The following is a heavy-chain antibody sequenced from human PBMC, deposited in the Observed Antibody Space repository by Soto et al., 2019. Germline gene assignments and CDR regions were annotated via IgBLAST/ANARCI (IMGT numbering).Heavy chain of an antibody. Sequence: GASVKVSCKASGGTFSSYAISGVRQAPGQGLEWMGGIIPIFGTANYAQKFQGRVTITADKSTSTAYMELSSLSSEDTAVYYCARSQGSNYGYYYNGMDVWGQGTTVTVSS. J-gene: IGHJ6*02. D-gene: IGHD4-4*01. CDR3: ARSQGSNYGYYYNGMDV. CDR2: IIPIFGTA. CDR1: GGTFSSYA. V-gene: IGHV1-69*06.